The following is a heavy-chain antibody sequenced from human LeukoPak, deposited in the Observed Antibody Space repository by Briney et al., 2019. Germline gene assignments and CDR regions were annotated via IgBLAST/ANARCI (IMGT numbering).Heavy chain of an antibody. Sequence: SETLSLTCTVSGGSISSSSYYWGWIRQPPGKGLEWIGSIYYSGSTYYNPSLKSRVTISVDTSKNQFSLKLSSVTAADTAVYYCARRAVAGIGDFDYWGQGTLVTVSS. D-gene: IGHD6-19*01. J-gene: IGHJ4*02. V-gene: IGHV4-39*01. CDR1: GGSISSSSYY. CDR3: ARRAVAGIGDFDY. CDR2: IYYSGST.